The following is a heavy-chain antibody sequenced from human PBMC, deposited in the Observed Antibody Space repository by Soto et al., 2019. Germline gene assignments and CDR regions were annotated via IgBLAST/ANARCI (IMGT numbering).Heavy chain of an antibody. J-gene: IGHJ3*02. D-gene: IGHD3-16*02. CDR1: GGSFSGYY. CDR3: ARPKVHLGELSLGGHAFDI. V-gene: IGHV4-34*01. CDR2: INHSGST. Sequence: QVQLQQWGAGLLKPSETLSLTCAVYGGSFSGYYWSWIRQPPGKGLEWIGEINHSGSTNYNPSLKSRVTISVDTSKNQFSLKLSSVTAADTAVYYCARPKVHLGELSLGGHAFDIWGQGTMVTVSS.